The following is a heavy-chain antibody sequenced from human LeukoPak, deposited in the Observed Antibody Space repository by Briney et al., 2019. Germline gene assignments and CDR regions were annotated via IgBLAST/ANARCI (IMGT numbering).Heavy chain of an antibody. Sequence: GGSLRLSCAASGFTFSSYSMNWVRQAPGKGLEWVSYISSSSTIYYADSVKGRFTISRDNSKNTLYLQMNSLRAEDTAVYYCAKDGRQSLYYYGSGSYRRAPFDYWGQGTLVTVSS. V-gene: IGHV3-48*01. CDR1: GFTFSSYS. D-gene: IGHD3-10*01. J-gene: IGHJ4*02. CDR2: ISSSSTI. CDR3: AKDGRQSLYYYGSGSYRRAPFDY.